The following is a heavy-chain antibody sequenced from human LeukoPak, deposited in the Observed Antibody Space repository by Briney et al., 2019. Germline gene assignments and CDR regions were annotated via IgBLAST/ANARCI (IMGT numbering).Heavy chain of an antibody. CDR1: GGTFSSYA. J-gene: IGHJ5*02. D-gene: IGHD4-23*01. CDR3: ARPGGNSDWFDP. CDR2: IIPILGIA. V-gene: IGHV1-69*04. Sequence: ASVKVSCKASGGTFSSYAISWVRQAPGQGLEWMGRIIPILGIANYAQKFQGRVTITTDKSTSTAYMELSSLRSEDTAVYYCARPGGNSDWFDPWGQGTLVTVSS.